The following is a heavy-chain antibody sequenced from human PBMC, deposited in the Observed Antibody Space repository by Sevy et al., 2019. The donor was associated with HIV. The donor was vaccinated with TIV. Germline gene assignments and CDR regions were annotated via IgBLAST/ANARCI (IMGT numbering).Heavy chain of an antibody. Sequence: ASAKVSCKASGYTFTGYYVHWLRQAPGQGLEWMGWINPKTGGTYFAKKLQDRVSMTTGTSITTAYMELSGLRFDDTAVYYCARMGDYFDTSGYYPLKYWGQGTLVTVSS. CDR2: INPKTGGT. J-gene: IGHJ4*02. V-gene: IGHV1-2*02. CDR1: GYTFTGYY. CDR3: ARMGDYFDTSGYYPLKY. D-gene: IGHD3-22*01.